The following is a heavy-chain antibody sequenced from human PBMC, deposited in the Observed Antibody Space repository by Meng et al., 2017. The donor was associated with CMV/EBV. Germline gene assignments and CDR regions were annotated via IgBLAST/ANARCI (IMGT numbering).Heavy chain of an antibody. J-gene: IGHJ5*01. CDR2: MNARSGDT. Sequence: QAQLVPPGEQLRKPGASVKASCKSSGDTVTDDGMRWGRQSPGQGREWMGCMNARSGDTNYAQKFQDRVTMTSGTSISTAYMELRRLRSDDTAVYDGTSDDHLTAVTPGWFDSWGQGTLVTVSS. CDR1: GDTVTDDG. CDR3: TSDDHLTAVTPGWFDS. V-gene: IGHV1-2*02. D-gene: IGHD4-17*01.